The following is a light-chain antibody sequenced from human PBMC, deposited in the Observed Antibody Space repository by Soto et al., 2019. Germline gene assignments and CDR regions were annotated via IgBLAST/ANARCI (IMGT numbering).Light chain of an antibody. CDR3: QQYGSSSLT. CDR1: QSVSSSY. J-gene: IGKJ4*01. V-gene: IGKV3-20*01. CDR2: GAS. Sequence: EIVLTQSPGTLSLSPGERATLSCRASQSVSSSYLAWYQQKPGQAPRLLIYGASSRATGIPDRFSGSGSGTDFTLTISRLEPEDFAVYYCQQYGSSSLTFGGCNKVEIK.